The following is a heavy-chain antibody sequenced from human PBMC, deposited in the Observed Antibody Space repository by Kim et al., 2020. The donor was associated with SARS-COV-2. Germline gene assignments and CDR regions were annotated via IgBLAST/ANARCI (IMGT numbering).Heavy chain of an antibody. CDR2: ISSSSSYI. J-gene: IGHJ4*02. D-gene: IGHD3-9*01. V-gene: IGHV3-21*01. CDR3: ARDPRYFDWSDY. Sequence: GGSLRLSCAASGFTFSSYSMNWVRQAPGKGLEWVSSISSSSSYIYYADSVKGRFTISRDNAKNSLYLQMNSLRAEDTAVYYCARDPRYFDWSDYWGQGTLVTVSS. CDR1: GFTFSSYS.